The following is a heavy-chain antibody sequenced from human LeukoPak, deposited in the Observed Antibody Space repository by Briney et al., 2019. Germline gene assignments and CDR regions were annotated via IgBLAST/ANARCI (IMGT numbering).Heavy chain of an antibody. CDR2: ISSSSTYI. V-gene: IGHV3-11*06. Sequence: GGSLRLPCAASGFTFSDYYMSWIRQAPGKGLEWVSYISSSSTYINYADSVRGRFTISRDNAKNSLYLQMNSLRAEDTAVYYCASGRWLQPGLDYWGQGTLVIVSS. CDR3: ASGRWLQPGLDY. D-gene: IGHD5-24*01. J-gene: IGHJ4*02. CDR1: GFTFSDYY.